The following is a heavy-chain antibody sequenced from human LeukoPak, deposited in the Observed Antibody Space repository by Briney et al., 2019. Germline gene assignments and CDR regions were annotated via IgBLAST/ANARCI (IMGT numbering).Heavy chain of an antibody. CDR2: IYTSGST. J-gene: IGHJ3*02. CDR3: VRDSSATLAFDI. CDR1: GGSISSYY. V-gene: IGHV4-4*07. D-gene: IGHD6-25*01. Sequence: SETLSLTCTVSGGSISSYYWSWIRQPAGKGLEWIGRIYTSGSTNYNPSLKSRAAMSVDTSKSDFSLRLSSVTAADTGIYYCVRDSSATLAFDIWGQGTMVTVSS.